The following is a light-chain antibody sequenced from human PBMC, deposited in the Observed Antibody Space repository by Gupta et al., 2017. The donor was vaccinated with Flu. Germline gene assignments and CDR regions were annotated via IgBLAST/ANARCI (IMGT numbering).Light chain of an antibody. CDR2: DVN. Sequence: QSALTQPRSVYGSPGQSVTISCTGSSSYVGAYNSVSWYQQHPGKAPKLMLFDVNERPSGVPDRFAGSKSGNTASLTISGLQAEDEADYYCCSYAGSPYVFGTGTEVTVL. J-gene: IGLJ1*01. CDR3: CSYAGSPYV. CDR1: SSYVGAYNS. V-gene: IGLV2-11*01.